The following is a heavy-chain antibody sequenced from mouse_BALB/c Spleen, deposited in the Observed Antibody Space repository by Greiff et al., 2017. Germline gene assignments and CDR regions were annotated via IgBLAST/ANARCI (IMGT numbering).Heavy chain of an antibody. CDR2: ISYSGST. D-gene: IGHD2-4*01. CDR1: GYSITSDYA. J-gene: IGHJ2*01. V-gene: IGHV3-2*02. Sequence: EVQRVESGPGLVKPSQSLSLTCTVTGYSITSDYAWNWIRQFPGNKLEWMGYISYSGSTSYNPSLKSRISITRDTSKNQFFLQLNSVTTEDTATYYCARWSMITYYFDYWGQGTTLTVSS. CDR3: ARWSMITYYFDY.